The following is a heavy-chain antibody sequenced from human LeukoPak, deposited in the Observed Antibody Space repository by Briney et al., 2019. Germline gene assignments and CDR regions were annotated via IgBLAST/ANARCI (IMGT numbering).Heavy chain of an antibody. D-gene: IGHD4-17*01. CDR3: ARDPTAMGTLN. CDR1: GFTVSSNY. Sequence: GGSLRLSCAASGFTVSSNYMSWVRPAPGKGLEGVSVIYSGGSTYYADSVKGRFTIPRDNFKNTLYLQMNSLRAEDTAVYYCARDPTAMGTLNWGQGTLVTVSS. V-gene: IGHV3-53*01. J-gene: IGHJ4*02. CDR2: IYSGGST.